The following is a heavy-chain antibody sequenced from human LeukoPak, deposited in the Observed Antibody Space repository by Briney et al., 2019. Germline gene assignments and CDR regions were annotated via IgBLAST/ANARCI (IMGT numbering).Heavy chain of an antibody. CDR3: ARGPIAARPDNWFDP. J-gene: IGHJ5*02. D-gene: IGHD6-6*01. Sequence: SVEVSSKASGGTFSSYAISWVRQAPGQGLEWMGRIIPIFGTANYAQKFQGRVTITTDESTSTAYMELSSLRSEDTAVYYCARGPIAARPDNWFDPWGQGTLVTVSS. V-gene: IGHV1-69*05. CDR2: IIPIFGTA. CDR1: GGTFSSYA.